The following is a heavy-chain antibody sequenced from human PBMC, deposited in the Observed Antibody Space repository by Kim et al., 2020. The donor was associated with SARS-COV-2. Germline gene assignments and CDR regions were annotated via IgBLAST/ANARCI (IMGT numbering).Heavy chain of an antibody. V-gene: IGHV1-18*01. J-gene: IGHJ5*02. D-gene: IGHD4-17*01. Sequence: QKLQGRVTMTTETSTSTAYMELRSLRSDDTAVYYCARDTTVTTYMNWFDPWGQGTLVTVSS. CDR3: ARDTTVTTYMNWFDP.